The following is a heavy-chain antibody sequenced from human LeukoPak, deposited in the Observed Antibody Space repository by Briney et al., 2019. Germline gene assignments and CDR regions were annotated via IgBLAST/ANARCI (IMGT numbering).Heavy chain of an antibody. CDR1: GFTFSSYS. Sequence: GGSLRLSCAASGFTFSSYSMNWVRQAPGKGLEWVSYISSSSSTIYYADSVKGRFTISRDNAKNSLYLQMNSLRAEDTAVYYCARAGVRGVITGPYYFDYWGQGTLVTVSS. CDR3: ARAGVRGVITGPYYFDY. D-gene: IGHD3-10*01. J-gene: IGHJ4*02. CDR2: ISSSSSTI. V-gene: IGHV3-48*04.